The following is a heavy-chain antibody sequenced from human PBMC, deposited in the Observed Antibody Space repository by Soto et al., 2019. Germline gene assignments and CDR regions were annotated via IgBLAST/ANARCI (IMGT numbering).Heavy chain of an antibody. J-gene: IGHJ6*03. CDR3: ARVDIVFVDYYYYYMDV. CDR2: IYYSGST. V-gene: IGHV4-59*01. D-gene: IGHD2-2*03. Sequence: SETLSLTCTVSGGSISSYYWSWIRQPPGKGLEWIVYIYYSGSTNYNPSLKSRVTISVDTSKNQFSLKLSSVTAADTAVYYCARVDIVFVDYYYYYMDVWGKGTTVTVSS. CDR1: GGSISSYY.